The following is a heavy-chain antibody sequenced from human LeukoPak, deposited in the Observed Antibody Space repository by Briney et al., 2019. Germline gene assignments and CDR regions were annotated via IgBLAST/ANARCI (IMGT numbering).Heavy chain of an antibody. CDR2: INTGNGNT. CDR1: GYTFTGYY. CDR3: AREFDCSGGSCSHSRFSGPPGAVGFDP. V-gene: IGHV1-3*03. D-gene: IGHD2-15*01. J-gene: IGHJ5*02. Sequence: ASVKVSCKASGYTFTGYYMHWVRQAPGQRLEWMGWINTGNGNTKYSQEFQGRVTITRDTSANTAYMELSSLRSEDMAVYYCAREFDCSGGSCSHSRFSGPPGAVGFDPWGQGTLVTVSS.